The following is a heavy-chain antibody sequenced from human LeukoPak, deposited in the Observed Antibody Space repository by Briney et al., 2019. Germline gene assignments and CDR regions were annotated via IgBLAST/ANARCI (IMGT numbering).Heavy chain of an antibody. D-gene: IGHD3-22*01. Sequence: GESLKISFQGSGYRFTSYWISWVRPMPGKGLEWMGRIDPSDSYTNYSPSFQGHVTISADKSISTAYLQWSSLKASDTAMYYCARLEVVVVAPGRAAFDIWGQGTMVTVSS. CDR3: ARLEVVVVAPGRAAFDI. CDR2: IDPSDSYT. V-gene: IGHV5-10-1*01. CDR1: GYRFTSYW. J-gene: IGHJ3*02.